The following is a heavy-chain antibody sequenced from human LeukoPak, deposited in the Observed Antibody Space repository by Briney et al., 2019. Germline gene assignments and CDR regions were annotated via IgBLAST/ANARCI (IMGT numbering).Heavy chain of an antibody. D-gene: IGHD5/OR15-5a*01. CDR1: GGSISNYY. J-gene: IGHJ3*02. CDR2: ISYSGST. CDR3: ARDKGLPQAFDI. Sequence: PSETLSLTCTVSGGSISNYYWSWIRQPPGTGLEWIGYISYSGSTNYNPSLKSRVTISMDTSKNQFSLKLTSVTAADTAVYYCARDKGLPQAFDIWGQGTMVTVSS. V-gene: IGHV4-59*01.